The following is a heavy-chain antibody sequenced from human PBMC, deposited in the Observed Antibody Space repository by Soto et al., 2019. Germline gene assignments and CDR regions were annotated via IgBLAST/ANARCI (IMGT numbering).Heavy chain of an antibody. J-gene: IGHJ6*02. CDR1: GESISNFY. V-gene: IGHV4-4*07. D-gene: IGHD6-19*01. CDR3: ARDRYGWYPGYDLDV. CDR2: VHVSGGT. Sequence: ETLSLTGSVSGESISNFYWSWIRQPAGKGLEWIGHVHVSGGTNYNAPLQSRVTMSVDTSSNHVSLQLRSLTAADTAVYYCARDRYGWYPGYDLDVWGPGTTVTVSS.